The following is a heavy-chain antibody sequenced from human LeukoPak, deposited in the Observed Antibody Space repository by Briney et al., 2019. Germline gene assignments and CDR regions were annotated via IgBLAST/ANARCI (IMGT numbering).Heavy chain of an antibody. CDR1: GFTFSSYG. CDR2: ISYDGSNK. V-gene: IGHV3-30*03. Sequence: GGSLRLSCAASGFTFSSYGMHWVRQAPGKGLEWVALISYDGSNKYYADSVKGRFTISRDNSKNTLYLQMNSLRAEDTAVYYCAGTRVVPGFDPWGQGTLVTVSS. J-gene: IGHJ5*02. CDR3: AGTRVVPGFDP. D-gene: IGHD2-2*01.